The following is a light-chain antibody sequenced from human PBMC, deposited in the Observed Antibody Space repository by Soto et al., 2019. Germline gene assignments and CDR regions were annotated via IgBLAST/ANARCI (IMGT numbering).Light chain of an antibody. V-gene: IGKV3-11*01. J-gene: IGKJ4*01. Sequence: EIVLTQSPVTLSLSPGERATLSCRASQTVSSYLAWYQQKPCQAPRLLIYDASNRATGIPARFTGSGSGTDFTLTISSLEPEDFEVYYFQQRSNWPLTFGGGTKVEIK. CDR3: QQRSNWPLT. CDR2: DAS. CDR1: QTVSSY.